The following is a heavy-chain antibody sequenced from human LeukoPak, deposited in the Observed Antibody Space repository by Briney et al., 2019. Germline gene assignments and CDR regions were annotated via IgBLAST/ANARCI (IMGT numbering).Heavy chain of an antibody. CDR2: INPNSGDT. Sequence: ASVKVSCKASGYIFTGYYMHWVRQAPGQGLEWMGWINPNSGDTNYAQKFQGRVTMTRDTSISTAYMELSRLRSDDTAVYYCARVRYRLAETYIDYWGQGALVTVSS. D-gene: IGHD3-16*01. CDR1: GYIFTGYY. V-gene: IGHV1-2*02. J-gene: IGHJ4*02. CDR3: ARVRYRLAETYIDY.